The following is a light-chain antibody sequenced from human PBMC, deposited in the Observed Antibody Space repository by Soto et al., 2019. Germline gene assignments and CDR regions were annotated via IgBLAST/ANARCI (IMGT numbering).Light chain of an antibody. V-gene: IGKV3D-15*01. CDR2: GAS. J-gene: IGKJ4*02. CDR3: EEYHYWPRT. Sequence: VSLYQRALGPLSGRVRQIVRSSYLAWYQPKPGQAARLLIDGASSRATGIPARFSGSGSGTEFTLTISSLQSEDFAVYFCEEYHYWPRTFGGGSMVDVK. CDR1: QIVRSSY.